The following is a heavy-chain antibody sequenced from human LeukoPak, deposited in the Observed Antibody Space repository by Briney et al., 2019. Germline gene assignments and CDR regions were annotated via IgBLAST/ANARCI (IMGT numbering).Heavy chain of an antibody. V-gene: IGHV3-64*01. D-gene: IGHD2-2*01. CDR3: ARQYCSSTSCTFDY. Sequence: PGGSLRLSCAASGFTFSSYGMHWVRQAPGKGLEYVSAISSNGGSTYYANSVKGRFTISRDNSKNTLYLQMGSLRAEDMAVYYCARQYCSSTSCTFDYWGQGTLVTVSS. CDR2: ISSNGGST. CDR1: GFTFSSYG. J-gene: IGHJ4*02.